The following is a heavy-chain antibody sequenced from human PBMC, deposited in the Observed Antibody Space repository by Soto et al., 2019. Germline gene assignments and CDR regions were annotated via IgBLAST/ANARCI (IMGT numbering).Heavy chain of an antibody. CDR1: GGSISSGGYY. D-gene: IGHD2-15*01. J-gene: IGHJ5*02. V-gene: IGHV4-31*02. CDR3: ARDTPCSGGSCSPRAVNWFDP. Sequence: QVQLQESGPGLVKPSQTLSLTWTVSGGSISSGGYYWSWIRQHPGKGLEWIGYIYYSGSTYYNPSLKSRVTISVDTSKNQFSLKLSSVTAADTAVYYCARDTPCSGGSCSPRAVNWFDPWGQGTLVTVSS. CDR2: IYYSGST.